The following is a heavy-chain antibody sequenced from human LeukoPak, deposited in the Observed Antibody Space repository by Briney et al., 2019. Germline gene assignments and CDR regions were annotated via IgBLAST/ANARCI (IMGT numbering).Heavy chain of an antibody. Sequence: SGTLSLTCAVSGGSISSSNWWSWVRQPPGKGLEWIGEIYHSGSTNYNPSLKSRVTISVDTSKNQFSLKLSSVTAADTAVYYCARDIPLSYYYDSLPGAFAIWGQGTMVTVSS. V-gene: IGHV4-4*02. J-gene: IGHJ3*02. CDR1: GGSISSSNW. D-gene: IGHD3-22*01. CDR2: IYHSGST. CDR3: ARDIPLSYYYDSLPGAFAI.